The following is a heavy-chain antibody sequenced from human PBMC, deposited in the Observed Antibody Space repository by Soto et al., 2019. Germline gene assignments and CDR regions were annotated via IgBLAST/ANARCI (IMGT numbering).Heavy chain of an antibody. CDR2: IYWSGNT. D-gene: IGHD4-17*01. Sequence: PSETLSLTCRVSGDSTSRGGYYWSWIRQHPGKGLEWIGYIYWSGNTYFNPSLKSRVSISLGTSSNQFSLNLTSVTAADTAVYYCARGADDYGDAFDIWGQGITVTVSS. CDR3: ARGADDYGDAFDI. V-gene: IGHV4-31*03. J-gene: IGHJ3*02. CDR1: GDSTSRGGYY.